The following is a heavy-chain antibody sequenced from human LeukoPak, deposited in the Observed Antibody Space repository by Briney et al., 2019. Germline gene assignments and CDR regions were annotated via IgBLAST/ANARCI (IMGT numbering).Heavy chain of an antibody. Sequence: GGSLRLSCAASGFTFSSYSMNWVRQAPGKGLEWVSSISSSSYIYYGDSVKGRFTISRDNAKNSLYLQMNSLRAEDTAVYYCARVGTVVTPGFDYWGQGTLVTVSS. CDR1: GFTFSSYS. CDR2: ISSSSYI. D-gene: IGHD4-23*01. J-gene: IGHJ4*02. CDR3: ARVGTVVTPGFDY. V-gene: IGHV3-21*01.